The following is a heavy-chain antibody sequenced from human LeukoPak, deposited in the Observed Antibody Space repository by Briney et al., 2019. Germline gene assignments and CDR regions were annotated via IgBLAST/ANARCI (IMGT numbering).Heavy chain of an antibody. Sequence: GGSLRLSCAASGYTFSSYGMHWVRQAPGKGLEWVAVIWYDGSNKYYADSVKGRFTISRDNSKNTLYLQMNSLRAEDTAVYYCARDSSTKDYYDSSGYDPYFDYWGQGTLVTVSS. V-gene: IGHV3-33*01. CDR2: IWYDGSNK. CDR3: ARDSSTKDYYDSSGYDPYFDY. J-gene: IGHJ4*02. CDR1: GYTFSSYG. D-gene: IGHD3-22*01.